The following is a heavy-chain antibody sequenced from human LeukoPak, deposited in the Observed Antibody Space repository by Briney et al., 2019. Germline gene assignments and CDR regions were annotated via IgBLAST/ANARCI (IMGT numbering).Heavy chain of an antibody. J-gene: IGHJ4*02. CDR1: GYTFTSYG. V-gene: IGHV1-18*01. CDR2: ISAYNGNT. Sequence: ASVKVSCKASGYTFTSYGISWVRQAPGQGLEWMGWISAYNGNTNYAQKLQGRVTMTTDTSTSTAYMELRSLRSDDTAVYYCARDGRIAVAGDSGYWGQGTLVTVSS. D-gene: IGHD6-19*01. CDR3: ARDGRIAVAGDSGY.